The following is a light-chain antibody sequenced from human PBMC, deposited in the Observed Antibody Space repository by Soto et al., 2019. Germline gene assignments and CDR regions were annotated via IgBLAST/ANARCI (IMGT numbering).Light chain of an antibody. J-gene: IGKJ1*01. Sequence: IQITQSPSSVSASVGDTVTITCRASQLISSWLAWYQQKPGKAPKLLIYAASNLQSGVPSRFSGSESGTDFTLTISSLQPEDFATYYCQQSYSTPRTFGQGTKVDIK. CDR2: AAS. V-gene: IGKV1-12*01. CDR1: QLISSW. CDR3: QQSYSTPRT.